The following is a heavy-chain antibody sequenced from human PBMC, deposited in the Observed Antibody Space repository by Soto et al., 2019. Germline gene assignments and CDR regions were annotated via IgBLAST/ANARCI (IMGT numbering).Heavy chain of an antibody. Sequence: GGSLRLSCAASGFTFSSYAMSWVRQAPGKGLEWVSAISGSGGSTYYADSVKGRFTISRDNSKNTLYLQMNSLRAEDTAVYYCGKPMESYDSSGYYFDYWGQGTLVTVSS. D-gene: IGHD3-22*01. CDR2: ISGSGGST. V-gene: IGHV3-23*01. CDR1: GFTFSSYA. CDR3: GKPMESYDSSGYYFDY. J-gene: IGHJ4*02.